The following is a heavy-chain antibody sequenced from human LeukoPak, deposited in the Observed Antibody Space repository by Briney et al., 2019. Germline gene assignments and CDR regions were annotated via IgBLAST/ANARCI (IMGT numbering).Heavy chain of an antibody. D-gene: IGHD3-22*01. Sequence: SETLSLTCTVSGGSISSGGYYWSWIRQHPGKGLEWIGYIYYSGSTYYNPSLKSRVTISVDTSKNQFSLKLSSVTAADTAVYYCARYYYDSSGYYFDYWGQGTLVTVSS. CDR2: IYYSGST. CDR3: ARYYYDSSGYYFDY. CDR1: GGSISSGGYY. J-gene: IGHJ4*02. V-gene: IGHV4-31*03.